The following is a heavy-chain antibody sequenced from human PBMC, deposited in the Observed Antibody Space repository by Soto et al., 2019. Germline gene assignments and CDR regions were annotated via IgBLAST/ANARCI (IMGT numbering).Heavy chain of an antibody. D-gene: IGHD3-10*02. Sequence: SETLSLTCIVSNYSISSGYHWGLIRQPPGKGLEGIGTIYQSGNTYQNPSLKSRVTISVDTSKNQFSLNLNSVTAADTAVYYCARSSVRGWSYWGQGTLVTVSS. V-gene: IGHV4-38-2*02. CDR3: ARSSVRGWSY. CDR1: NYSISSGYH. CDR2: IYQSGNT. J-gene: IGHJ4*02.